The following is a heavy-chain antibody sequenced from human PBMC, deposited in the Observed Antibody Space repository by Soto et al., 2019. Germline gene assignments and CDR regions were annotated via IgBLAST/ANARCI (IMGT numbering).Heavy chain of an antibody. V-gene: IGHV3-23*01. J-gene: IGHJ6*02. CDR2: ISASGRSA. CDR3: AKDPPSEKLQPDYGMDV. D-gene: IGHD2-15*01. CDR1: GLTFSTSA. Sequence: GGSLRLSCAASGLTFSTSAMSWVRQAPGKGLEWVSLISASGRSADYADSVKGRFTISRDNSKSTVYLQMNSLRADDTAVYYCAKDPPSEKLQPDYGMDVWGQGTTVTVSS.